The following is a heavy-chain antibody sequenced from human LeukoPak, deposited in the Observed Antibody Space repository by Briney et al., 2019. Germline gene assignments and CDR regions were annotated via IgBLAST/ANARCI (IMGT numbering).Heavy chain of an antibody. CDR2: INPNSGGT. CDR1: GYTFTGYY. D-gene: IGHD3-16*02. Sequence: ASVKVSCTASGYTFTGYYMHWVRQAPGQGLEWMGWINPNSGGTNYAQKFQGRVTMTRDTSISTAYMELSRLRSDDTAVYYCARFMMITFGGVIVDDYWGQGTLVTVSS. V-gene: IGHV1-2*02. J-gene: IGHJ4*02. CDR3: ARFMMITFGGVIVDDY.